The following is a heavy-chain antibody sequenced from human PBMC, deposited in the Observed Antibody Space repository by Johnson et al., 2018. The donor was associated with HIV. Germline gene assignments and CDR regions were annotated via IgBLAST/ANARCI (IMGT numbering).Heavy chain of an antibody. J-gene: IGHJ3*02. D-gene: IGHD2-8*01. V-gene: IGHV3-13*01. CDR3: ARLRRMGAFDI. CDR2: IGTAGDT. Sequence: VQLVESGGGLVQPRGSLRLSCAASGFTFSSYDMHWVRQATGKGLEWVSAIGTAGDTYYPGSVKGRFTISRENAKNSLYLQMNSLRAGDTAVYYCARLRRMGAFDIWGQGTMVTVSS. CDR1: GFTFSSYD.